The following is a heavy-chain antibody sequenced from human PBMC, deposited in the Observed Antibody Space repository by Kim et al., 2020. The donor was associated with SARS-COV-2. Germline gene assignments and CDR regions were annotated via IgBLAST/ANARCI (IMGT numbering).Heavy chain of an antibody. J-gene: IGHJ6*01. D-gene: IGHD3-3*01. Sequence: SETLSLTCAVYGGSFSGYYWSWIRQPPGKGLEWIGEINHSGSTNYNPSLKSRVTISVDTSKNQFSLKLSSVTAADTAVYYCARAERITIFGVVIIPNYY. V-gene: IGHV4-34*01. CDR3: ARAERITIFGVVIIPNYY. CDR2: INHSGST. CDR1: GGSFSGYY.